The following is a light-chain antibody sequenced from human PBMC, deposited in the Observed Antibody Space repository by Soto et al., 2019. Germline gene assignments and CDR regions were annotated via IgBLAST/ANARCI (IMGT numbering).Light chain of an antibody. J-gene: IGLJ3*02. Sequence: QSALTQPASVSGSPGQSITISCTGTSSDVGGYNYVSWYQQHPGKAPKLMIYEVSNRPSGVSNRFSGSKSGNTASLTISGLQAEDEADYYCWSYAGPTTIWVFGGGTKLTVL. V-gene: IGLV2-14*01. CDR3: WSYAGPTTIWV. CDR2: EVS. CDR1: SSDVGGYNY.